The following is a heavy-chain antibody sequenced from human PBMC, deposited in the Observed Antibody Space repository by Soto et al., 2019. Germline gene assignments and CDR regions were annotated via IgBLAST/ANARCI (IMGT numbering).Heavy chain of an antibody. V-gene: IGHV3-30-3*01. CDR2: ISYDGSNK. D-gene: IGHD3-22*01. CDR1: GFTFSSYA. J-gene: IGHJ4*02. Sequence: GGSLRLSCAASGFTFSSYAMHWVRQAPGKGLEWVAVISYDGSNKYYADSVKGRFTISRDNSKNTLYLQMNSLRAEDTAVYYCARDPTPPYYYDSSGYYFDYWGQGTLVTVSS. CDR3: ARDPTPPYYYDSSGYYFDY.